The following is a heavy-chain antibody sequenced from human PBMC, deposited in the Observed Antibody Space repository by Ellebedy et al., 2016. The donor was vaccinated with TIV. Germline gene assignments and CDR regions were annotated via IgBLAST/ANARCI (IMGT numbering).Heavy chain of an antibody. J-gene: IGHJ4*02. CDR2: TTEDGSEK. Sequence: GESLKISCAASGFPFSSFWMSWVRQAPGKGLEWVANTTEDGSEKYYVDSVRGRFTISRDNAKNSLYLQMNSLRAEDTAVYYCARDRGHDTFDYWGQGILVTVSS. CDR1: GFPFSSFW. V-gene: IGHV3-7*01. D-gene: IGHD5-12*01. CDR3: ARDRGHDTFDY.